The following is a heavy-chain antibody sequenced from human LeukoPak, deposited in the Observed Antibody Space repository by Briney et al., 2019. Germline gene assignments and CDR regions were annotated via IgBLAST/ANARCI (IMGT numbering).Heavy chain of an antibody. CDR1: GGSFSGYY. Sequence: PSETLSLTCAVYGGSFSGYYWSWIRQPPGKGLEWIGEIYHSGSTNYNPSLKSRVTISVDKSKNQFSLKLSSVTAADTAVYYCGEGGDYVDAFDIWGQGTMVTVSS. V-gene: IGHV4-34*01. J-gene: IGHJ3*02. CDR3: GEGGDYVDAFDI. CDR2: IYHSGST. D-gene: IGHD4-17*01.